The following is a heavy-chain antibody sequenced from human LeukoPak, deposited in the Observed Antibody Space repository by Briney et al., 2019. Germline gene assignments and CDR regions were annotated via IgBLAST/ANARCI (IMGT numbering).Heavy chain of an antibody. CDR2: INPKSGVA. V-gene: IGHV1-2*02. CDR3: VRFSIGDFGAYVADY. J-gene: IGHJ4*02. Sequence: ASVTVSCKTSGYSFTAYYIQWVRRAPGQGLEWMGWINPKSGVAESAQRFQGRITLTRDTSINTAYMDLSSLRSDDTALYFCVRFSIGDFGAYVADYWGQGTLVTVSS. CDR1: GYSFTAYY. D-gene: IGHD4-17*01.